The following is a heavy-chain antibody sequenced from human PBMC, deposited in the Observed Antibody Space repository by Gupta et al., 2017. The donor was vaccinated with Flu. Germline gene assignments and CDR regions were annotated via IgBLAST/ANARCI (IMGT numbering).Heavy chain of an antibody. J-gene: IGHJ5*02. D-gene: IGHD3-22*01. CDR1: GFSFSAYG. CDR2: SSATSTHI. Sequence: EVQLVESGGGLVKTGGSLRLSCAASGFSFSAYGMNWVRQAPGKGLEWVSSSSATSTHIYYADSVKGRFTISRDNAKNSLYLQLSGLRGEDTAVYYCARRFSGYDHWGQGTLVTVSS. V-gene: IGHV3-21*06. CDR3: ARRFSGYDH.